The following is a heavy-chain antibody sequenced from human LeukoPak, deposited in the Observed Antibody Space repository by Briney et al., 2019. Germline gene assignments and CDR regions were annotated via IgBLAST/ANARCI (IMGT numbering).Heavy chain of an antibody. Sequence: GGSLRLSCAASGFTFSDYYMSWIRQAPGKGLEWVSYISSSSSYTNYADSVKGRFTISRGNAKNSLYLQMNSLRAEDTAVYYCARVTMVRGVSYYYYYGMDVWGQGTTVTVSS. V-gene: IGHV3-11*06. CDR2: ISSSSSYT. CDR1: GFTFSDYY. J-gene: IGHJ6*02. CDR3: ARVTMVRGVSYYYYYGMDV. D-gene: IGHD3-10*01.